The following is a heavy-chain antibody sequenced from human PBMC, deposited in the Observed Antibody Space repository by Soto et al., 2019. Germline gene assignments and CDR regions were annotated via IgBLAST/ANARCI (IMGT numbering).Heavy chain of an antibody. CDR3: ARSISGVRGYYFDY. Sequence: SGPTLVNPTQTLTLTCTFSGFSLSTSGMCVSWVRQPPGKALEWLALIDWDDDKYYSTSLKTRLTISKDTSKNQVVLTMTNMDPVDTATYYCARSISGVRGYYFDYWGQGTLVTVSS. J-gene: IGHJ4*02. V-gene: IGHV2-70*20. D-gene: IGHD2-15*01. CDR2: IDWDDDK. CDR1: GFSLSTSGMC.